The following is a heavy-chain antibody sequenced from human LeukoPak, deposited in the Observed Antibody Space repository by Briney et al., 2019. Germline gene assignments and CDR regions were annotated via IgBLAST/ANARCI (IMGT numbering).Heavy chain of an antibody. CDR2: INAGNGNT. Sequence: GASVKVSCKASGYTFTSYAMHWVRQAPGQRLEWMGWINAGNGNTKYSQKFQGRVTITRDTSASTAYMELSSLRSEDTAVYYCARDGNYYDSSAGDYWGQGTLVTVSS. CDR3: ARDGNYYDSSAGDY. J-gene: IGHJ4*02. D-gene: IGHD3-22*01. CDR1: GYTFTSYA. V-gene: IGHV1-3*01.